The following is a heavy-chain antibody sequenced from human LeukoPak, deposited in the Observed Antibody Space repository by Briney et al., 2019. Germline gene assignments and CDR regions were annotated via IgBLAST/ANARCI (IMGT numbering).Heavy chain of an antibody. V-gene: IGHV4-30-4*01. Sequence: SETLSLTCTVSGGSISSGDYYWSWIRQPPGKGLEWIGYIYYSGSTYYNPSLKSRVTISVDTSKNQFSLKLSSVTAADTAAYYCARAVYYGSGTGYYFDYWGQGTLVTVSS. CDR2: IYYSGST. CDR3: ARAVYYGSGTGYYFDY. CDR1: GGSISSGDYY. J-gene: IGHJ4*02. D-gene: IGHD3-10*01.